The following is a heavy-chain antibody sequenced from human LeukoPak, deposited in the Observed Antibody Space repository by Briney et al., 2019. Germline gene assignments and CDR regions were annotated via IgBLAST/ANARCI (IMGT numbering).Heavy chain of an antibody. V-gene: IGHV3-74*01. CDR3: ARDYDILTGYYKYYYYGMDV. D-gene: IGHD3-9*01. Sequence: GGSLRLSCAASGFTFSSYAMSWVRQAPGKGLVWVSRINSDGSSTSYADSVKGRFTISRDNAKNTLYLQMNSLRAEDTAVYYCARDYDILTGYYKYYYYGMDVWGQGTTVTVSS. CDR1: GFTFSSYA. J-gene: IGHJ6*02. CDR2: INSDGSST.